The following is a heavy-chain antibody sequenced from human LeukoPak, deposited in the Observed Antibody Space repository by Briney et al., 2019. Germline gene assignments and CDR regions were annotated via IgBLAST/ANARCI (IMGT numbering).Heavy chain of an antibody. Sequence: GGSLRLSCAASGFTFNTYGMSWVRQAPGKGLEWVSTISVSGGTTYYADSVKGRFTISRDNSKNTLYLQINSLRTEDTSIYYCAKDLGLTSSSTREKPFDYWGQGTLVTVSS. D-gene: IGHD6-6*01. V-gene: IGHV3-23*01. J-gene: IGHJ4*02. CDR1: GFTFNTYG. CDR3: AKDLGLTSSSTREKPFDY. CDR2: ISVSGGTT.